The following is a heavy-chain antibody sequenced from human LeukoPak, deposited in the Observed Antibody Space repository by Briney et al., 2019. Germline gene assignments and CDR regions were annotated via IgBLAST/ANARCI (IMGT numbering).Heavy chain of an antibody. V-gene: IGHV5-51*01. CDR3: ARTRYYGSSYNYMDV. D-gene: IGHD3-10*01. Sequence: GESLKISCKGSGYSFTRYWIGWVRRMPGKGLEWMGIIYPGDSDTRYSPSFQGQVTISADKSISTAYLQWSSLKASDTAMYYCARTRYYGSSYNYMDVWGKGTTVTVSS. CDR1: GYSFTRYW. CDR2: IYPGDSDT. J-gene: IGHJ6*03.